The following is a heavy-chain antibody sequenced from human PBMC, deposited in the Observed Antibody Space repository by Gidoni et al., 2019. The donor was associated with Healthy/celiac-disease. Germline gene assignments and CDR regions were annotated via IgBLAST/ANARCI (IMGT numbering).Heavy chain of an antibody. CDR3: ARDRRYYDSSGYYYGGWFDP. J-gene: IGHJ5*02. Sequence: QVQLVESGGGVVQPGRSLRLSCAASGFTFSSYGMLWVRQAPGKGLEWVAVIWYDGSNKYYADSVKGRFTISRDNSKNTLYLQMNSLRAEDTAVYYCARDRRYYDSSGYYYGGWFDPWGQGTLVTVSS. CDR2: IWYDGSNK. CDR1: GFTFSSYG. V-gene: IGHV3-33*01. D-gene: IGHD3-22*01.